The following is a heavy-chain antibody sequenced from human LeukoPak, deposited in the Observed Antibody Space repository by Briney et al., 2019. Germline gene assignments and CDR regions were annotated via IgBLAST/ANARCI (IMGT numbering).Heavy chain of an antibody. Sequence: GGSLRLSCAASGFTFSSYAMHWVRQAPGKGLEYVSAISSNGGSTYYANSVKGRFTISRDNSKNTLYLQMGSLRAEDMAVYYCARPYGSGSYYNWAYFDYWGQGTLVTVSS. CDR3: ARPYGSGSYYNWAYFDY. CDR2: ISSNGGST. CDR1: GFTFSSYA. D-gene: IGHD3-10*01. J-gene: IGHJ4*02. V-gene: IGHV3-64*01.